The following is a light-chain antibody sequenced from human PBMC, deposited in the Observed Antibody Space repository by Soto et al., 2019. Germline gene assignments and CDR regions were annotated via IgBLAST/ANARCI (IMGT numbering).Light chain of an antibody. CDR3: QQRSNWLT. Sequence: EIVLTQSPATLSLSPGERATLSCRASQSVSSYLACYQQKPGQAPRLLIYDASNRATGIPARFSGSVSGTDFTLTISSLEPEDFAVYYCQQRSNWLTFGGGTKVEIK. V-gene: IGKV3-11*01. J-gene: IGKJ4*01. CDR1: QSVSSY. CDR2: DAS.